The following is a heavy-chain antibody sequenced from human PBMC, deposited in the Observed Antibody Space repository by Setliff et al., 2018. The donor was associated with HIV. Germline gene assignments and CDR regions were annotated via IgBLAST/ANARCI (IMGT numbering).Heavy chain of an antibody. CDR3: ARHSGLGGYYSHFDY. J-gene: IGHJ4*02. CDR1: GGSIKSSSDY. Sequence: SETLSLTCTVSGGSIKSSSDYWGWIRQPPGKGLEWIGTIYYSGSTYYNPSLKSRVTISVDTSKNQFSLKLSSVTAADTTVYYCARHSGLGGYYSHFDYWGPGTLVTVSS. D-gene: IGHD3-22*01. V-gene: IGHV4-39*01. CDR2: IYYSGST.